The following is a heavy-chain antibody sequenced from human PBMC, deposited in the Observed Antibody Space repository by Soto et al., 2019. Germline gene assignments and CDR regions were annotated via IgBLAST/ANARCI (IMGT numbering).Heavy chain of an antibody. D-gene: IGHD3-10*01. CDR1: GFTFSSYG. Sequence: GGSLRLSCAASGFTFSSYGMHWVRQAPGKGLEWVAGIWYDGSNKYYADSVKGRFTISRDNSKNTLYLQMNSLRDEDTAIYYCAKVVRNYFDAGSYSHFDCWGPRTLVTVSA. J-gene: IGHJ4*02. CDR3: AKVVRNYFDAGSYSHFDC. CDR2: IWYDGSNK. V-gene: IGHV3-33*06.